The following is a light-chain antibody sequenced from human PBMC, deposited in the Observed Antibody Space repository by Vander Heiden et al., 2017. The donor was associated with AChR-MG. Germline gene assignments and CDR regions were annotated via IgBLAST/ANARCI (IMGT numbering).Light chain of an antibody. CDR2: SDN. Sequence: QPALTQPPSASGTPGQRVTISCSGSYSNIGSHTVNWYQQLPGTAPKFLIYSDNQRPSGVPDRFSGSKSGTSASLAISGLQSEDEADYYCATWDDSLNARVFGGGTKLT. V-gene: IGLV1-44*01. CDR1: YSNIGSHT. CDR3: ATWDDSLNARV. J-gene: IGLJ3*02.